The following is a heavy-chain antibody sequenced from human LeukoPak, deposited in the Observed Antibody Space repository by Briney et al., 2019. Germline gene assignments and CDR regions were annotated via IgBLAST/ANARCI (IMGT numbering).Heavy chain of an antibody. J-gene: IGHJ4*02. CDR3: ARDVGVAAAGTQAPFDY. Sequence: ASVKVSCTASGYTFTSYGISWVRQAPGQGLEWMGWISAYNGNTNYAQKPQGRVTMTTDTSTSTAYMELRSLRSDDTAVYYCARDVGVAAAGTQAPFDYWGQGTLVTVSS. CDR2: ISAYNGNT. V-gene: IGHV1-18*01. CDR1: GYTFTSYG. D-gene: IGHD6-13*01.